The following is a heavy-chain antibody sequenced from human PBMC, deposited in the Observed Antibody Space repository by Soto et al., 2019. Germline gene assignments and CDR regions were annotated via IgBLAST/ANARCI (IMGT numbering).Heavy chain of an antibody. Sequence: QEQLQQWGAGLLEPSETLSLTCVVYRGFFTYSDNYLTWIRQPPGKGLEWIGEINRSRSTNYNPSLKSRVTISVDTSKNQFSLKLSSVTATDTAVYYCARTSIAAAGYYYYYGMDVWGQGTTVTVSS. CDR1: RGFFTYSDNY. J-gene: IGHJ6*02. CDR3: ARTSIAAAGYYYYYGMDV. CDR2: INRSRST. D-gene: IGHD6-13*01. V-gene: IGHV4-34*01.